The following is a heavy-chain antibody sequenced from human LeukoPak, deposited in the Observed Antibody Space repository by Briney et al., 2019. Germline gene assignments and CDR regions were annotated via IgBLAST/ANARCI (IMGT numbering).Heavy chain of an antibody. J-gene: IGHJ6*02. Sequence: PSETLSLTCAVYGGSFSGYYWSWIRQPPGKGLEWIGEINHSGSTNYNPSLKSRVTISVDTSKNQFSLKLSSVTAADRAVYYCARGARTIFGVVDYYCYGMDVWGQGTTVTVSS. CDR2: INHSGST. CDR1: GGSFSGYY. CDR3: ARGARTIFGVVDYYCYGMDV. D-gene: IGHD3-3*01. V-gene: IGHV4-34*01.